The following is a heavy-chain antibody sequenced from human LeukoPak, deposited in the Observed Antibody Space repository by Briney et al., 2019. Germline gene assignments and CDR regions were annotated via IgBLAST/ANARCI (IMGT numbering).Heavy chain of an antibody. J-gene: IGHJ3*02. D-gene: IGHD3-22*01. V-gene: IGHV4-39*01. Sequence: SETLSLTCTVSGGSISSSSYYWGWLRQPPGKGLEWIGSIYYSGSTYYNPSLKSRVTISVDTSKNQFSLKLSSVTAADTAVYYCARSYYYDSSGYYFAFDIWGQGTMVTVSS. CDR3: ARSYYYDSSGYYFAFDI. CDR1: GGSISSSSYY. CDR2: IYYSGST.